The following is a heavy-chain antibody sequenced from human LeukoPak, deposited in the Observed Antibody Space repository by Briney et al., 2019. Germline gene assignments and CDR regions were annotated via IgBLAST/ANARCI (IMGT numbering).Heavy chain of an antibody. Sequence: KPSGTLSLTCTVSGGSISTYYWSWIRQPPGKGLEWIGYIYYSGSTNYNPSLKSRVTISVDTSKNQFSLKLSSVTAADTAVYYCARDNYGGNYNGVDVWGQGTTVTVSS. D-gene: IGHD4-23*01. J-gene: IGHJ6*02. CDR3: ARDNYGGNYNGVDV. CDR1: GGSISTYY. V-gene: IGHV4-59*01. CDR2: IYYSGST.